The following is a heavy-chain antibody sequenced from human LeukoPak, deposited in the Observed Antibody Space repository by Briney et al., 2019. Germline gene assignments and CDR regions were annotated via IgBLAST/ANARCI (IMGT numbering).Heavy chain of an antibody. D-gene: IGHD1-20*01. V-gene: IGHV3-33*01. CDR3: AREWGRYKWLDY. CDR2: IWYDGSNK. J-gene: IGHJ4*02. CDR1: GFTFSSYG. Sequence: PGRSLRLSCAASGFTFSSYGMHWVRQAPGKGLEWVAVIWYDGSNKYYADSVKGRFTISRDNSKNTLYLQMNSLRAEDTAVYYCAREWGRYKWLDYWGQGTLVTVSS.